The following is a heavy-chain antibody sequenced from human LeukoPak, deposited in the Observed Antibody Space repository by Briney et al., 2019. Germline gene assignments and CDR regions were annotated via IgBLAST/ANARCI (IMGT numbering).Heavy chain of an antibody. CDR3: ARAPHYGDYGSYWYFDL. J-gene: IGHJ2*01. Sequence: GGSLRLSCAASGFTVSSNYMSWVRQAPGKGLEWVSVIYSGGSTYYADSVKGRFTISRDNSKNTLYLQMNSLRAEDTAVYYCARAPHYGDYGSYWYFDLWGRGTLVTVSS. CDR1: GFTVSSNY. CDR2: IYSGGST. D-gene: IGHD4-17*01. V-gene: IGHV3-66*01.